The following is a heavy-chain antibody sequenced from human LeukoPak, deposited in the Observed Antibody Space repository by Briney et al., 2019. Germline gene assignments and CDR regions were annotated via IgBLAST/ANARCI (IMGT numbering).Heavy chain of an antibody. V-gene: IGHV3-30*02. D-gene: IGHD2-21*02. J-gene: IGHJ3*02. CDR2: VHFDGSRT. CDR3: ARGVYCGGDCYNAFDI. CDR1: GFTFNSYG. Sequence: GGSLRLSCAASGFTFNSYGIHWVRQALGKGLEWVVFVHFDGSRTWYADSVKGRFTISKDNSKNTVYLQMSRLSAEDTAMYYCARGVYCGGDCYNAFDIWGQGTMVTVSS.